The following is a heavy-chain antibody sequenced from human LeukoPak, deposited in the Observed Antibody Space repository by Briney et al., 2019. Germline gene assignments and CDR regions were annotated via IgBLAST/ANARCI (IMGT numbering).Heavy chain of an antibody. CDR3: ARADCSSTSCYSWFDP. CDR2: INPNSGGT. J-gene: IGHJ5*02. D-gene: IGHD2-2*02. Sequence: GASVKVSCKASGYTFTGYYMHWVRQAPGQGLEWMGWINPNSGGTNYAQKFQGRVTMTRDTSISTAYMELSRLRSDDTAVYYCARADCSSTSCYSWFDPWGQGTLVTVSP. CDR1: GYTFTGYY. V-gene: IGHV1-2*02.